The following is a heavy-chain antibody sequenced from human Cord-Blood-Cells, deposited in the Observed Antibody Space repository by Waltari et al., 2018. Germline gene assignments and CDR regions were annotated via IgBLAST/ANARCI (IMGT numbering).Heavy chain of an antibody. CDR3: AKDRQYQLLYWFDP. CDR2: ISYDGSNK. D-gene: IGHD2-2*01. CDR1: GFTFSSYG. Sequence: QVQLVESGGGVVQPGRSLRLSCAASGFTFSSYGMHWVRQAPGKGLEWVAVISYDGSNKYYADSVKGRFTIPRDNSKNTLYLQMNSLRAEDTAVYYCAKDRQYQLLYWFDPWGQGTLVTVSS. J-gene: IGHJ5*02. V-gene: IGHV3-30*18.